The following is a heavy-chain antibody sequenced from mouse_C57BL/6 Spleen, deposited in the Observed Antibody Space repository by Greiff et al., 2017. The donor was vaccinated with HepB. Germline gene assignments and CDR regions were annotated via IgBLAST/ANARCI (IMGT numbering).Heavy chain of an antibody. J-gene: IGHJ4*01. V-gene: IGHV2-2*01. D-gene: IGHD2-14*01. CDR3: ARRVPYAMDY. CDR1: GFSLTSYG. Sequence: QVQLQQSGPGLVQPSQRLSITCTVSGFSLTSYGVHWVRQSPGKGLEWLGVIWSGGSTDYNAAFISRLSISKDNSKSQVFFKMNSLQADDTAIYYCARRVPYAMDYWGQGTSVTVSS. CDR2: IWSGGST.